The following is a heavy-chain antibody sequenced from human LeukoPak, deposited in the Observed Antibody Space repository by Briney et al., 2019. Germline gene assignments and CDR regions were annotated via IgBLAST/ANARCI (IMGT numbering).Heavy chain of an antibody. CDR3: ARGDSSGWNFDY. D-gene: IGHD6-19*01. Sequence: SETLSLTCTVSGGSISSYYWSWIRQPPGKGLEWIGYIYYIGNTNYNPSLKSRVTISVDTSKNQFSLKLSSVTAADTAVYYCARGDSSGWNFDYWGQGTLVTVSS. J-gene: IGHJ4*02. CDR1: GGSISSYY. CDR2: IYYIGNT. V-gene: IGHV4-59*01.